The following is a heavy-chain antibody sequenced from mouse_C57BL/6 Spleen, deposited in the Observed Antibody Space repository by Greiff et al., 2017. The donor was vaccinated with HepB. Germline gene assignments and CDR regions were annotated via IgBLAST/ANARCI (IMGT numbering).Heavy chain of an antibody. D-gene: IGHD1-1*01. CDR1: GYTFTSYG. CDR3: AIARYYGSSPLYAMDY. J-gene: IGHJ4*01. CDR2: IYPRSGNT. V-gene: IGHV1-81*01. Sequence: QVQLQQSGAELARPGASVKLSCKASGYTFTSYGISWVKQRTGQGLEWIGEIYPRSGNTYYNEKFKGKATLTADKSSSTAYMELRSLTSEDSAVYFCAIARYYGSSPLYAMDYWGQGTSVTVSS.